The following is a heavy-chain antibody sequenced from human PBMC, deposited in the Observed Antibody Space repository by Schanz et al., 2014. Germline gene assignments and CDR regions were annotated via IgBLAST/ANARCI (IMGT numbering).Heavy chain of an antibody. CDR1: GFTFRGHA. V-gene: IGHV3-30*04. CDR3: TRDRGALINHNDALDL. D-gene: IGHD3-16*01. J-gene: IGHJ3*01. Sequence: VQLVESGGGLAQPGGSLRLSCAASGFTFRGHAMHWVRQAPGQGLEKVAVTSTDGTKTYYAASVRGRFTISRDNSKNTVYLQMNSLRSEDTAVYYCTRDRGALINHNDALDLWGQGTMVSVSS. CDR2: TSTDGTKT.